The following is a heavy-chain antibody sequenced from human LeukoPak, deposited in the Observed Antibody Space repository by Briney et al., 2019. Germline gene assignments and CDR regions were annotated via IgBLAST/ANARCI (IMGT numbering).Heavy chain of an antibody. D-gene: IGHD2-2*01. J-gene: IGHJ6*02. CDR3: ARARQYCSSTSCYEDYYGMDV. Sequence: PGGSLRLSCAASGFTFSSYDMHWVRHATGKGLEWVSAIGTAGDTYYPGSVKGRFTISRENAKNSLYLQMNSLRAGDTAVYYCARARQYCSSTSCYEDYYGMDVWGQGTTVTVSS. CDR2: IGTAGDT. CDR1: GFTFSSYD. V-gene: IGHV3-13*01.